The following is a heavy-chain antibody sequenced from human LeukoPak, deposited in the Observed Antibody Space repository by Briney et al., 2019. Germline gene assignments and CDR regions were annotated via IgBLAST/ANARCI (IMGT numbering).Heavy chain of an antibody. V-gene: IGHV3-23*01. Sequence: GSLRLSCAASGFTFSNYAMAWVRQAPGRGLEWVSSISGNGAYTFYVDSVKGRFTISRDNSKNTLYLQMNSLRAEDTAIFYCAKEPIAAAGTFDYWGQGTLVTVSS. CDR1: GFTFSNYA. D-gene: IGHD6-13*01. CDR3: AKEPIAAAGTFDY. CDR2: ISGNGAYT. J-gene: IGHJ4*02.